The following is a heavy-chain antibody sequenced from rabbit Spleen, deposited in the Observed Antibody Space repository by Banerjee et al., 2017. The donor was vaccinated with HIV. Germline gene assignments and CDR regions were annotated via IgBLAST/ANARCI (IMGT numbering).Heavy chain of an antibody. V-gene: IGHV1S40*01. CDR3: ARGVMNDGDGLYL. J-gene: IGHJ4*01. Sequence: QSLEESGGGLVKPGASLTLTCKASGFSFNSGYDMCWVRQAPGKGLEWIACIYAGSSSAIHYASWAKGRFTISKTSSTTVTLQVTSLTAADTATYFCARGVMNDGDGLYLWGPGTLVTVS. CDR2: IYAGSSSAI. D-gene: IGHD2-1*01. CDR1: GFSFNSGYD.